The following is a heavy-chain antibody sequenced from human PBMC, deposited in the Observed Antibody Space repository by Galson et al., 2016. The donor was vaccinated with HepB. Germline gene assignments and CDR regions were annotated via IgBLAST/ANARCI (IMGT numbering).Heavy chain of an antibody. CDR2: ISFDGKKT. CDR1: GFTFNSYS. CDR3: AREGASYCSGGTCYQMAWYFDL. Sequence: SLRLSCAGSGFTFNSYSMHWLRQAPGKGLEWVAVISFDGKKTYYADSVKGRFSISRDNPQETLFLQLNSLRAEDTAVYHCAREGASYCSGGTCYQMAWYFDLWGRGTLVTVSS. D-gene: IGHD2-15*01. J-gene: IGHJ2*01. V-gene: IGHV3-30*04.